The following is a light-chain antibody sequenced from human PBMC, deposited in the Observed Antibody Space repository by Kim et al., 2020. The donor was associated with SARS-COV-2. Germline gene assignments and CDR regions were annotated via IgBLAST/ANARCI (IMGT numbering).Light chain of an antibody. J-gene: IGKJ4*01. Sequence: DIQMTQSPSSLSASVGDRVTITCQASLDISNHLNWYQQKQGKAPKLLIYDASNLQIGVSSRFSGSGSGTDFTVTISSLQPEDIATYYCQQYHTLPLTFGGGTKVDIK. CDR3: QQYHTLPLT. CDR1: LDISNH. CDR2: DAS. V-gene: IGKV1-33*01.